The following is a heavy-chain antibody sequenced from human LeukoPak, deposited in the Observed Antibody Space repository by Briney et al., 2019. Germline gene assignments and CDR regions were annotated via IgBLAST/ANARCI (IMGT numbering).Heavy chain of an antibody. CDR2: INSDGSST. Sequence: GGSLRLSCAASGFTFSSYWMHWVRQAPGKGLVWVSRINSDGSSTSYADSVKGRFTISRDNAKNTLYLQMNSLRAEDTAVYYCARDTVDTAMGTLPEAFDIWGQGTMVTVSS. D-gene: IGHD5-18*01. CDR1: GFTFSSYW. J-gene: IGHJ3*02. V-gene: IGHV3-74*01. CDR3: ARDTVDTAMGTLPEAFDI.